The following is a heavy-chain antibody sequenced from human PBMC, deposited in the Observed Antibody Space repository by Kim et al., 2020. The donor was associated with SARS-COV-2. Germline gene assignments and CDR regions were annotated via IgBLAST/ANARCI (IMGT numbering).Heavy chain of an antibody. CDR1: GYTFTSYG. CDR3: ARDASNSGSYSGLDY. V-gene: IGHV1-18*01. J-gene: IGHJ4*02. Sequence: ASVKVSCKASGYTFTSYGISWVRQAPGQGLEWMGWISAYNGNTNYAQKLQGRVTMTTDTSTSTAYMELRSLRSDDTAVYYCARDASNSGSYSGLDYWGQGTLVTVSS. CDR2: ISAYNGNT. D-gene: IGHD1-26*01.